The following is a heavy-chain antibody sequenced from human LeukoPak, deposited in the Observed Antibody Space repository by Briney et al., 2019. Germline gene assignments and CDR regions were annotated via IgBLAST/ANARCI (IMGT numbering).Heavy chain of an antibody. CDR3: ARVVVSIMITFGGVIPTGYFDC. Sequence: GASVKVSCKASGYTFTSYGISWVRQAPGQGLEWMGWISAYNGNTNYAQKLQGRVTMTTDTSTSTAYMELRSLRSDDTAVYYCARVVVSIMITFGGVIPTGYFDCWGQGTLVTVSS. CDR1: GYTFTSYG. D-gene: IGHD3-16*02. CDR2: ISAYNGNT. J-gene: IGHJ4*02. V-gene: IGHV1-18*01.